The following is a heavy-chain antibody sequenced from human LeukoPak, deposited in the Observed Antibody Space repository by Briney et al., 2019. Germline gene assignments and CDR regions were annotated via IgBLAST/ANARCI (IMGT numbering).Heavy chain of an antibody. Sequence: GGSLRLSCVASGFPFSETAMTWVRQAPGKGLEWLSVITRGGSPYFADSVKGRFTISRDNARNTVYLQLNSLRNEDTALYYCAKEHLKYANDNRGSFDYWGQGTLVTVSS. V-gene: IGHV3-23*01. CDR2: ITRGGSP. J-gene: IGHJ4*02. CDR3: AKEHLKYANDNRGSFDY. CDR1: GFPFSETA. D-gene: IGHD3-22*01.